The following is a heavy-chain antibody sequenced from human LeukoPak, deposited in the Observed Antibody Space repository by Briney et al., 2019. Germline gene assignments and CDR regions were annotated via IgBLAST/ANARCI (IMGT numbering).Heavy chain of an antibody. V-gene: IGHV4-61*05. CDR3: ARGGLYYYDSSGYRY. CDR2: IYYSGST. D-gene: IGHD3-22*01. Sequence: SSETLSLTCTVSGGSISSSSYYWGWIRQPPGKGLEWIGYIYYSGSTNYNPSLKSRVTISVDTSKNQFSLRLSSVTAADTAVYYCARGGLYYYDSSGYRYWGQGTLVTVSS. CDR1: GGSISSSSYY. J-gene: IGHJ4*02.